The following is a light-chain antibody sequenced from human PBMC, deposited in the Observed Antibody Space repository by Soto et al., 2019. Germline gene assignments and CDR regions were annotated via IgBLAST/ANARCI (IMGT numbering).Light chain of an antibody. Sequence: IQLTQSPSSLSASVGDRVTIACRASQGISSFLAWYQQKPGRAPKLLIYGASTLQSGVPSRFSGSGSGTDFTLTISSLQPEDFATYYCQQLNSFPIAFGPGTKLEIQ. CDR3: QQLNSFPIA. V-gene: IGKV1-9*01. CDR1: QGISSF. CDR2: GAS. J-gene: IGKJ3*01.